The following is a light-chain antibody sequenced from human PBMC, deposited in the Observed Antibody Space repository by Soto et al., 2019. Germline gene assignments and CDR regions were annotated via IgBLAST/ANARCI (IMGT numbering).Light chain of an antibody. Sequence: DVVMTQSPLSLPVTLGQPASISCRSSHSLVYSDGIAYLNWFQQRPGQSPRRLIYQVSYRDSGGPARFSGSESGTDFTLRISRVEAEDVGVYYCMQGTHWPPYTFGQGTKLEIK. CDR2: QVS. CDR1: HSLVYSDGIAY. CDR3: MQGTHWPPYT. V-gene: IGKV2-30*01. J-gene: IGKJ2*01.